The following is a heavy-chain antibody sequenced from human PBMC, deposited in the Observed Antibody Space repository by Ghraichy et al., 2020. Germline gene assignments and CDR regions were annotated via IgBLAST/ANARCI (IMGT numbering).Heavy chain of an antibody. V-gene: IGHV3-11*01. D-gene: IGHD2-15*01. J-gene: IGHJ4*02. CDR3: ARDRGSGGSWYYFDY. Sequence: GESLNISCAASGFTFSDYYMSWIRQAPGKGLEWLSCISSTGTAIYYADSVKGRFTISRDNAKNSLFLQMNSLRDEDTAVYYCARDRGSGGSWYYFDYWGQGILVTVSS. CDR1: GFTFSDYY. CDR2: ISSTGTAI.